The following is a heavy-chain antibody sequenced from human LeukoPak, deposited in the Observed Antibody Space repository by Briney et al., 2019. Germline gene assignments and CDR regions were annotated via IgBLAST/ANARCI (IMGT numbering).Heavy chain of an antibody. Sequence: DPGGSLRLSCAASGFTFSSYWMSWVRQAPGKGLEWVANIKQDGSEKYYVDSVKGRFTISRDNAKNSLYLQMNSLRAEDTAVYYCARDSEVGATNLDYWGQGTLVTVSS. CDR3: ARDSEVGATNLDY. CDR1: GFTFSSYW. D-gene: IGHD1-26*01. V-gene: IGHV3-7*01. J-gene: IGHJ4*02. CDR2: IKQDGSEK.